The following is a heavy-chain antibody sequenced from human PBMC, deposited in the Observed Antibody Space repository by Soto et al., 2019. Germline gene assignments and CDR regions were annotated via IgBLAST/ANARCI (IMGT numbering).Heavy chain of an antibody. J-gene: IGHJ6*03. D-gene: IGHD3-3*02. CDR1: GYTFTSYD. CDR3: AIFRVYRDYHYQYHMDV. Sequence: ASVKVSCKASGYTFTSYDINWVRQATGQGLEWMGWMNPNSGNTGYAQKFQGRVTMTRNTSISTAYMELSSLRSEDTAVYYCAIFRVYRDYHYQYHMDVWSKGTTVTVSS. CDR2: MNPNSGNT. V-gene: IGHV1-8*01.